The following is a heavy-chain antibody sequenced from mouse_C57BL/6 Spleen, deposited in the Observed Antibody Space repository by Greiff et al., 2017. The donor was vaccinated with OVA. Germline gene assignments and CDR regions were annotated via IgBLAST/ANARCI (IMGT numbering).Heavy chain of an antibody. CDR3: ARLGYSNYFDY. J-gene: IGHJ2*01. CDR1: GFTFSSYG. CDR2: ISSGGSYT. V-gene: IGHV5-6*01. D-gene: IGHD2-5*01. Sequence: EVMLVESGGDLVKPGGSLKLSCAASGFTFSSYGMSWVRQTPDKRLEWVATISSGGSYTYYPDSVKGRFTISRDNAKNTLYLQMSSLKSEDTAMYYCARLGYSNYFDYWGQGTTLTVSS.